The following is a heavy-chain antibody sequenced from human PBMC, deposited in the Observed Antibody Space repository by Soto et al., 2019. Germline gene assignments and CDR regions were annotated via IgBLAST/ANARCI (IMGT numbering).Heavy chain of an antibody. D-gene: IGHD6-19*01. CDR2: VHYSGTT. J-gene: IGHJ4*02. CDR1: GASISSGGYY. CDR3: ARGVEFPSGWDQFDY. V-gene: IGHV4-31*03. Sequence: QVQLQESGPGLVKPSQTLSLTCTVSGASISSGGYYWSWIRQHPGKGPEWIGHVHYSGTTYYNPSLKSRVTISLETSKNTFSLKLISVTAADTAVYYCARGVEFPSGWDQFDYWGQGTLGTVSS.